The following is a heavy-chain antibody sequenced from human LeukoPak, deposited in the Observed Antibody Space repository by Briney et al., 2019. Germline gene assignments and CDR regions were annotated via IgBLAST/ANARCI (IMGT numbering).Heavy chain of an antibody. Sequence: GGSLRLSCAASGFTFSSYSMNWVRQAPGKGLEGVSSISSSSSYIYCADSVKGRFTISRDNAKNSLYLQMNSLRAEDTAVYYFARASVATMTYWYFDLWGRGTLVTVSS. V-gene: IGHV3-21*01. CDR2: ISSSSSYI. J-gene: IGHJ2*01. CDR1: GFTFSSYS. D-gene: IGHD5-12*01. CDR3: ARASVATMTYWYFDL.